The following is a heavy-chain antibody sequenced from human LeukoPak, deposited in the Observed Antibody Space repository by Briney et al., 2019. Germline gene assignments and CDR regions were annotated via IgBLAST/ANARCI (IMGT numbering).Heavy chain of an antibody. CDR1: GYTFTSYG. D-gene: IGHD3-3*01. J-gene: IGHJ4*02. CDR3: ARDGYDFWSGYYTPSQYYFDY. Sequence: ASVKVSCKASGYTFTSYGIRWVRQAPGQGLEWMGWISAYNGNTNYAQKLQGRVTMTTDTSTSTAYMELRSLRSDDTAVYYCARDGYDFWSGYYTPSQYYFDYWGQGTLVTVSS. CDR2: ISAYNGNT. V-gene: IGHV1-18*01.